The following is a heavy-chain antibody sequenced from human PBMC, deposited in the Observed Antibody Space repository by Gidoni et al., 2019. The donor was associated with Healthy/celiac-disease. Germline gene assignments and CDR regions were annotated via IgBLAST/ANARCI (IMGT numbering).Heavy chain of an antibody. CDR2: ISWNSVSI. V-gene: IGHV3-9*01. J-gene: IGHJ3*02. D-gene: IGHD3-10*01. CDR1: GFTFDAYA. Sequence: EVQLVESGGGLVQPGRSLRLSCAASGFTFDAYAMHWVRQAQGKGLEWVSGISWNSVSIGYADSVKGRFTISRDNAKNSLYLQMNSLRAEDTALYYCAKDSMVRGVNDAFDIWGQGTMVTVSS. CDR3: AKDSMVRGVNDAFDI.